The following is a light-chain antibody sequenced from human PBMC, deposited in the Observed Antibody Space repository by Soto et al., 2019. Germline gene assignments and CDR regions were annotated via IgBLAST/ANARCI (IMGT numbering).Light chain of an antibody. CDR3: QQVKGLPLT. CDR1: QSISVW. Sequence: DIQMTQSPSTLSASVADKVTITFRASQSISVWLAWYQQQPGKAPRLLIYAASSLQSGVLTRFSGSGSGTDFTLTITNLQPEDSAVYYCQQVKGLPLTFGGGTKVDIK. CDR2: AAS. V-gene: IGKV1-5*01. J-gene: IGKJ4*01.